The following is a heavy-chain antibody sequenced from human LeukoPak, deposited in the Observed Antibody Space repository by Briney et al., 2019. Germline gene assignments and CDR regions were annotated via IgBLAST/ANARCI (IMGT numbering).Heavy chain of an antibody. J-gene: IGHJ4*02. CDR3: TVYVLLWFGELLPNGDY. V-gene: IGHV3-15*07. Sequence: PGGSLRLSCAASGFTFSSYWMNWVRQAPGKGLEWVGRIKSKTDGGTTDYAAPVKGRFTISRDDSKNTLYLQMNSLKTEDTAVYYCTVYVLLWFGELLPNGDYWGQGTLVTVSS. CDR1: GFTFSSYW. D-gene: IGHD3-10*01. CDR2: IKSKTDGGTT.